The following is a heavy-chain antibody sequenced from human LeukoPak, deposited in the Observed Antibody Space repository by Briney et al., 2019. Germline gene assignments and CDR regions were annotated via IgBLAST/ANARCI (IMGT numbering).Heavy chain of an antibody. J-gene: IGHJ4*02. V-gene: IGHV3-9*03. CDR2: ISWNSGSI. D-gene: IGHD6-13*01. Sequence: PGGSLRLSCAGSEFTFSNSWMGWIRQAPGKGLEWVSGISWNSGSIGYADSVKGRFTISRDNAKNSLYLQMNSLRAEDMALYYCATESAGYLDYWGQGTLVTVSS. CDR3: ATESAGYLDY. CDR1: EFTFSNSW.